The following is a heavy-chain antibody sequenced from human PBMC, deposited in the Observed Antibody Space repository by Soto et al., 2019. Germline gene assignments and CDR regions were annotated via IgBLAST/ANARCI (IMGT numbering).Heavy chain of an antibody. CDR2: SIPLFNVA. D-gene: IGHD4-4*01. CDR3: SASGRDVLGYDYKDTEGLDI. J-gene: IGHJ3*02. V-gene: IGHV1-69*01. Sequence: QVQLVQSGPEVKKPGSSVKVSCEASGGTFSNFAVNWVRQAPGQGLEWVGGSIPLFNVAKYAQKFSGRVTIVAYDSTSTAYMAVGSLRSDDTAVYYCSASGRDVLGYDYKDTEGLDIWGQWTMVTVSS. CDR1: GGTFSNFA.